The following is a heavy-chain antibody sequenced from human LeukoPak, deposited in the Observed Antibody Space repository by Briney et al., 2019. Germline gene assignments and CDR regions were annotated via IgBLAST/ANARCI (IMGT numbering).Heavy chain of an antibody. D-gene: IGHD4-17*01. CDR2: ISYDGSNK. CDR1: GFTFSSYA. J-gene: IGHJ4*02. V-gene: IGHV3-30*04. Sequence: GGSLRLSCAASGFTFSSYAMHWVRQAPGKGLEWVAVISYDGSNKYYADSVKGRFTISRDNSKNTLYLQMNCLGAEDTAVYYCARSYLSVTTGIVGYWGQGTLVTVSS. CDR3: ARSYLSVTTGIVGY.